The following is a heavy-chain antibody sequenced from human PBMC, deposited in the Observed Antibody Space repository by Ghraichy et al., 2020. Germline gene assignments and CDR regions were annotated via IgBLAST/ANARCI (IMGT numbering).Heavy chain of an antibody. CDR3: ARRSSGSYRYYYYMDV. CDR1: GGSFSGYY. J-gene: IGHJ6*03. Sequence: LSLTCAVYGGSFSGYYWSWIRQPPGKGLEWIGEINHSGSTNYNPSLKSRVTISVDTSKNQFSLKLSSVTAADTAVYYCARRSSGSYRYYYYMDVWGKGTTVTVSS. D-gene: IGHD1-26*01. CDR2: INHSGST. V-gene: IGHV4-34*01.